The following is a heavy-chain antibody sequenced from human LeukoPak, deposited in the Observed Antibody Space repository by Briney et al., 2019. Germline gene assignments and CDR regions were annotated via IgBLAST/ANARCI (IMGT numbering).Heavy chain of an antibody. Sequence: ASVKVSCKASGYTFTSYGISWVRQAPGQGLEWMGWISAYNGNTNYAQKLQGRVTMTTDTSTSTAYMELRSLRSDDTAVYYCARDRGDCSGGSCDQGIWRSPFDPWGQGTLVTVSS. V-gene: IGHV1-18*01. CDR1: GYTFTSYG. D-gene: IGHD2-15*01. J-gene: IGHJ5*02. CDR2: ISAYNGNT. CDR3: ARDRGDCSGGSCDQGIWRSPFDP.